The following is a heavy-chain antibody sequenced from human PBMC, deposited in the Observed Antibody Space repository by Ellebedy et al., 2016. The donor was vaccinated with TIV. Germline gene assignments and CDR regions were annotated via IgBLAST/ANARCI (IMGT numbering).Heavy chain of an antibody. Sequence: SETLSLTCAVYGGSFSGYYWSWIRQPPGKGLEWIGEINHSGSTNYNPSLKSRVTISVDTSKNQFSLKLSSVTAADTAVYYCARHWNGDTAMVTEYYFDYWGQGTLVTVSS. CDR1: GGSFSGYY. CDR2: INHSGST. J-gene: IGHJ4*02. V-gene: IGHV4-34*01. CDR3: ARHWNGDTAMVTEYYFDY. D-gene: IGHD5-18*01.